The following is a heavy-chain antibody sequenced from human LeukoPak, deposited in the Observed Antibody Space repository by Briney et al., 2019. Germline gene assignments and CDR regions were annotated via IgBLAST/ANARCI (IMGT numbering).Heavy chain of an antibody. CDR1: GGSISSSNYY. D-gene: IGHD3-3*01. Sequence: SETLSLTCTVSGGSISSSNYYWGWIRQPPGKGLEWIGSIYYSGSTYYNPSLKSRVTISVDTSKNQFSLKLSSVTAADTAVYYCARQVYDFWSGYPPRYFDLWGRGTLVTVSS. V-gene: IGHV4-39*07. CDR3: ARQVYDFWSGYPPRYFDL. J-gene: IGHJ2*01. CDR2: IYYSGST.